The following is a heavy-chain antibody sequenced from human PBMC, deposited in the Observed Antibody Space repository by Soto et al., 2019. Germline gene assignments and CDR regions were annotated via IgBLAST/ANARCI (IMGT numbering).Heavy chain of an antibody. V-gene: IGHV4-59*01. Sequence: SETLSLTCTVSGGSISSYYWSWIRQPPGKGLEWIGYSYYSGSTNYNPSLKSRVTISVDTSKNQFSLKLSSVTAADTAVYYCARDLYLNWFDPWGQGTLVTVSS. J-gene: IGHJ5*02. CDR3: ARDLYLNWFDP. CDR2: SYYSGST. CDR1: GGSISSYY.